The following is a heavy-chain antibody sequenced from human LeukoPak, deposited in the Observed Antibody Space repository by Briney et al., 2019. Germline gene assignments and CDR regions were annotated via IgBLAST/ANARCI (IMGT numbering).Heavy chain of an antibody. V-gene: IGHV3-7*05. J-gene: IGHJ4*02. CDR1: GLSFSSYW. Sequence: GGSLRLSCAASGLSFSSYWMSWVRQAPGKGLEWVANIKQDGSQKYYVDSVKGRFTISRDNAKNSLYLQMDSLRAEDSAVYYCASSNWNCYNYWGQGTLVTVSS. CDR2: IKQDGSQK. CDR3: ASSNWNCYNY. D-gene: IGHD1-7*01.